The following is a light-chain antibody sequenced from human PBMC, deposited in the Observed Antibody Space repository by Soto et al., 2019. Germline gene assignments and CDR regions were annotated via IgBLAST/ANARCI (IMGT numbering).Light chain of an antibody. J-gene: IGLJ1*01. CDR1: NIGSKR. CDR2: YDS. V-gene: IGLV3-21*04. CDR3: QVWDSSSDHYV. Sequence: SYELTQPPSVSVAPGKPARLTCGGNNIGSKRVHWYQQKPGQAPVLVIYYDSDRPSGIPERFSGSNSGNTATLTISRVEAGDEADDYCQVWDSSSDHYVFGTGTKLTVL.